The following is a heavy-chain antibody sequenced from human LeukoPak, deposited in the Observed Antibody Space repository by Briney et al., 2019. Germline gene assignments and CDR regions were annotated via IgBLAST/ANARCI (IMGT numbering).Heavy chain of an antibody. J-gene: IGHJ6*03. V-gene: IGHV4-34*01. Sequence: PSETLSLTCAVYGGSFSGYYWSWIRQPPGKGLEWIGEINHSGSTNYNPSLKSRVTISVDTSKNQFSLKLSSVTAADTAVYYCARVSEGVAAAKPYYYYYYMDVWGKGTTVTVSS. CDR3: ARVSEGVAAAKPYYYYYYMDV. CDR1: GGSFSGYY. CDR2: INHSGST. D-gene: IGHD6-13*01.